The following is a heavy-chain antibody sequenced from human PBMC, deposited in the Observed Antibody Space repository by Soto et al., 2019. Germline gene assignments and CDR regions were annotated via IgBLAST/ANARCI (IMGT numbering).Heavy chain of an antibody. CDR2: ISSSSTAI. V-gene: IGHV3-48*02. D-gene: IGHD2-15*01. CDR3: ARDRGCGGGNCYRYFDY. J-gene: IGHJ4*02. CDR1: GFTFSSYS. Sequence: GGSLRLSCAPFGFTFSSYSMNWVRQAPGKGLEWVSYISSSSTAIYYADSVKGRFTISRDNAKNSLYLQMNSLRDEDTAVYYCARDRGCGGGNCYRYFDYWGQGTLVTVSS.